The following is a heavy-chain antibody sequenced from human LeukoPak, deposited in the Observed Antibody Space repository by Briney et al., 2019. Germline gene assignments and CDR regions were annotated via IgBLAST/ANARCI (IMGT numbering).Heavy chain of an antibody. CDR2: IYYSGST. D-gene: IGHD3-3*01. J-gene: IGHJ6*02. CDR3: ARLYYDFWSGYYSYGAYYGMDV. V-gene: IGHV4-59*01. Sequence: SETLSLTCTVSGGSISSYYWSWIRQPPGKGLEWIGYIYYSGSTNYNPSLKSRVTISVDTSKYQFSLKLSSVTAADTAVYYCARLYYDFWSGYYSYGAYYGMDVWGQGTTVTVSS. CDR1: GGSISSYY.